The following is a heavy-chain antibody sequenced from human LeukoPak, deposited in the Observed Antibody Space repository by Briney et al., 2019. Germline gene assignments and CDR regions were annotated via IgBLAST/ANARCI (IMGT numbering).Heavy chain of an antibody. CDR3: AREVLLWFGEYSFGAFDI. J-gene: IGHJ3*02. CDR1: GFTFSSYS. CDR2: ISSSSSYI. Sequence: GGSLRLSCAASGFTFSSYSMNWVRQAPGKGLEWVSSISSSSSYIYYADSVKGRFTISRDNAKNSLYLQMNSLRAEDTAVYYCAREVLLWFGEYSFGAFDIWGQGTMVTVSS. D-gene: IGHD3-10*01. V-gene: IGHV3-21*01.